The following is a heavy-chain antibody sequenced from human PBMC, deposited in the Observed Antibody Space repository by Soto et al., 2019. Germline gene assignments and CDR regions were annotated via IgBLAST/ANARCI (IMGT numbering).Heavy chain of an antibody. CDR2: IWYDGSNK. CDR1: GFTFSHYG. V-gene: IGHV3-33*01. Sequence: QVQLAQSGGGVVQPGRSLRLSCAASGFTFSHYGMHWVRQAPGKGLEWVAVIWYDGSNKYYVDSVKGRFTISRDNSKNTVYLQMNSLREEDTAEYYCTRESCGGACWGGYAVWGHGTMVTVSS. CDR3: TRESCGGACWGGYAV. J-gene: IGHJ3*01. D-gene: IGHD2-21*02.